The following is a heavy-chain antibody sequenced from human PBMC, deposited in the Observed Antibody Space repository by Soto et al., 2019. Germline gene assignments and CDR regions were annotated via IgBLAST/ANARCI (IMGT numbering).Heavy chain of an antibody. V-gene: IGHV1-8*01. D-gene: IGHD1-26*01. Sequence: GSSVKVPCPPSGYTFTSYDNNWVPKATGQGLEWMGWMNRSSGNTGYAQKFQGRVTMTRNTSISTAYMEVSSLRSEDTAVYYCARLGGYGGSYFEYWG. J-gene: IGHJ4*01. CDR1: GYTFTSYD. CDR2: MNRSSGNT. CDR3: ARLGGYGGSYFEY.